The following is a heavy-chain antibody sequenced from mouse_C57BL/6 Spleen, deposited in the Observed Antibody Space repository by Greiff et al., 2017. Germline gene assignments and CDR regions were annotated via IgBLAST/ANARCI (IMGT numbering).Heavy chain of an antibody. V-gene: IGHV1-59*01. CDR2: IDPSDSYT. D-gene: IGHD2-5*01. CDR3: AKGGSYYSNYRFAY. Sequence: QVHVKQPGAELVRPGTSVKLSCKASGYTFTSYWMHWVKQRPGQGLEWIGVIDPSDSYTNYNQKFKGKATLTVDTSSSTAYMQLSSLTSEDSAVYYCAKGGSYYSNYRFAYWGQGTLVTVSA. J-gene: IGHJ3*01. CDR1: GYTFTSYW.